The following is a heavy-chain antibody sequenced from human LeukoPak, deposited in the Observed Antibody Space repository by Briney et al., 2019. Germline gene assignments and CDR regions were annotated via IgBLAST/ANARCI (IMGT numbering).Heavy chain of an antibody. CDR1: GFTFSSYW. V-gene: IGHV3-74*01. CDR3: VKVDT. J-gene: IGHJ4*02. Sequence: GGSLRLSCAASGFTFSSYWMHWVRQAPGKGLVWVSRINSDGSSTSYADSVKGRFTISRDNSKNTLYLQMDSLSAEDTAVYYCVKVDTWGKGTLVTVSS. D-gene: IGHD3-22*01. CDR2: INSDGSST.